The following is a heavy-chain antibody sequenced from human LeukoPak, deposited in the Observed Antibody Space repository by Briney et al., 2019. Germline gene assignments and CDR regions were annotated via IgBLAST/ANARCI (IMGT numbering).Heavy chain of an antibody. CDR3: ARTLYRRGALRDYLRGNYFDY. CDR2: INHSGST. Sequence: TSETLSLTCAVYGGSFSGYYWSWIRQPPGKGLEWIGEINHSGSTNYNPSLKSRVTISVDTSKNQFSLKLSSVTAADTAVYYCARTLYRRGALRDYLRGNYFDYWGQGTLVTVSS. J-gene: IGHJ4*02. D-gene: IGHD4-17*01. CDR1: GGSFSGYY. V-gene: IGHV4-34*01.